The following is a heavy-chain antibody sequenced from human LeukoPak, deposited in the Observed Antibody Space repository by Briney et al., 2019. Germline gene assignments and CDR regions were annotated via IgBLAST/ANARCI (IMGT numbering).Heavy chain of an antibody. CDR1: GFTLSDYY. Sequence: GGSLRLSCAASGFTLSDYYMSWIRQAPGKGLEWVSYISGSSRYTNYADSVKGRFTISRDDAKNSLYLQMNSLRAEDTAVYYCATGSAVAGNFDYWGQGTLVTVSS. J-gene: IGHJ4*02. D-gene: IGHD6-19*01. CDR3: ATGSAVAGNFDY. CDR2: ISGSSRYT. V-gene: IGHV3-11*05.